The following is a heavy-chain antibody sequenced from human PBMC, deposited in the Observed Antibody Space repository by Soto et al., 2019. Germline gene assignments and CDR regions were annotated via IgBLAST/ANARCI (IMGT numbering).Heavy chain of an antibody. J-gene: IGHJ6*02. CDR1: GDSVSSNSAA. CDR3: ARDPSSGWLYYYYGMDV. D-gene: IGHD6-19*01. CDR2: TYYRSKWYN. Sequence: PSQTLSLTCAISGDSVSSNSAAWNWIRQSPSRGLEWLGRTYYRSKWYNDYAVSVKSRITIDPDTSKNQFSLQLNSVTPEDTAVYYCARDPSSGWLYYYYGMDVWGQGTTVTVSS. V-gene: IGHV6-1*01.